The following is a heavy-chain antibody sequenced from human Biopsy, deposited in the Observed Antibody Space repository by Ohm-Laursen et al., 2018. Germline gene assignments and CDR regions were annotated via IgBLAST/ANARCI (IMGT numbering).Heavy chain of an antibody. V-gene: IGHV4-59*08. J-gene: IGHJ3*02. D-gene: IGHD6-19*01. Sequence: PPGTLSLTCTVSGGSISGSSWSWIRQAPGKGLEWIGYISYSRDTNYNPSLKSRITISVDTSKNQFSLKLTSVTAADTAVYYCAKHGSGWTGDDAFHIWGQGTMVTVSS. CDR3: AKHGSGWTGDDAFHI. CDR2: ISYSRDT. CDR1: GGSISGSS.